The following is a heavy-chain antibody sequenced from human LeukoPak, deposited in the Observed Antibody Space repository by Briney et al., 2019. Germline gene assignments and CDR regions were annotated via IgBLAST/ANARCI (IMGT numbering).Heavy chain of an antibody. CDR1: GFTFSSYW. V-gene: IGHV3-74*01. D-gene: IGHD4-17*01. J-gene: IGHJ4*02. CDR2: INSDGSST. CDR3: ARDHGDYAFDY. Sequence: GGSLRPSCAASGFTFSSYWMHWVRQAPGKGLVWVSRINSDGSSTSYADSVKGRFTIPRDNAKNTLYLQMNSLRAEDTAVYYCARDHGDYAFDYWGQGTLVTVSS.